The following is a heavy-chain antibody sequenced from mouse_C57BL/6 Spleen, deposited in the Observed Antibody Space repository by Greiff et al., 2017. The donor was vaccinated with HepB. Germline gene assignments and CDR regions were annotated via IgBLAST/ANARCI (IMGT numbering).Heavy chain of an antibody. V-gene: IGHV1-80*01. CDR3: ARSSITTVVLDY. CDR2: IYPGDGDT. Sequence: VKLQESGAELVKPGASVKISCKASGYAFSSYWMNWVKQRPGKGLEWIGQIYPGDGDTNYNGKFKGKATLTADKSSSTAYMQLSSLTSEDSAVYFCARSSITTVVLDYWGQGTTLTVSS. J-gene: IGHJ2*01. D-gene: IGHD1-1*01. CDR1: GYAFSSYW.